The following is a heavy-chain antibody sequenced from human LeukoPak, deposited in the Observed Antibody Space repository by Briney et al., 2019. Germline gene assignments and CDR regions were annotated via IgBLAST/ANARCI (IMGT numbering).Heavy chain of an antibody. CDR3: ARDDHGDYGSGWFDP. CDR1: GGTFNNSA. V-gene: IGHV1-69*05. Sequence: SVKVSCKTSGGTFNNSAISWVRQAPGQGLEWLGGIMPLFGTAGYAQKFQGRVTITKDESTRTVYLELTSLTSDDTAVYYCARDDHGDYGSGWFDPWGQGTLVSVSS. J-gene: IGHJ5*02. D-gene: IGHD4-17*01. CDR2: IMPLFGTA.